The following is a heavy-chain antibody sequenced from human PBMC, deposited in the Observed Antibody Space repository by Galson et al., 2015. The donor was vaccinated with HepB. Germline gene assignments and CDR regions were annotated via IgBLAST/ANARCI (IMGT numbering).Heavy chain of an antibody. V-gene: IGHV1-18*04. J-gene: IGHJ4*02. CDR3: ARDSIAARRPFYFDY. D-gene: IGHD6-6*01. CDR2: ISAYNGNT. Sequence: SVKVSCKASGYTFTSYGVSWVRQAPGQGLEWMGWISAYNGNTNYAQKLQGRVTMTTETSTSTAYMELSSLRSEDTAVYYCARDSIAARRPFYFDYWGQGTLVTVSS. CDR1: GYTFTSYG.